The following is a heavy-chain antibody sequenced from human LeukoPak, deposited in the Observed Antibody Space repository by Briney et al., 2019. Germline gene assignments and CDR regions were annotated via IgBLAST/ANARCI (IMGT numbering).Heavy chain of an antibody. CDR2: ISGSGGST. CDR3: ARDLYYDSSGYPEAFDI. CDR1: GFTFSSYA. V-gene: IGHV3-23*01. J-gene: IGHJ3*02. D-gene: IGHD3-22*01. Sequence: GGSLRLSCAASGFTFSSYAMSWVRQAPGRGLEWVSAISGSGGSTYYADSVKGRFTISRDNSKNTLYLQMNSLRAEDTAVYYCARDLYYDSSGYPEAFDIWGQGTMVTVSS.